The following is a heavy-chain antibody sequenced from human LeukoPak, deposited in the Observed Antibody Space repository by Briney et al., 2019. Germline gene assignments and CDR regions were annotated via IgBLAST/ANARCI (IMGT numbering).Heavy chain of an antibody. Sequence: SETLSLTCTVSGGSLSSPNYYWAWIRQPPGKGLEWIGNIYYSGSTYYNPSLKSRVTMSVDTSENQFSLKLSSVTAADTAVYYCASSDYYYDVNYYMDVWGKGTTVTVSS. V-gene: IGHV4-39*07. CDR1: GGSLSSPNYY. J-gene: IGHJ6*03. D-gene: IGHD3-22*01. CDR3: ASSDYYYDVNYYMDV. CDR2: IYYSGST.